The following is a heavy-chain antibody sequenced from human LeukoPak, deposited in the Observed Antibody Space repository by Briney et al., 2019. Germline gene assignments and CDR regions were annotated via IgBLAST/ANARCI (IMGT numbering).Heavy chain of an antibody. CDR3: ARYNYYDSIGYYRAFDI. J-gene: IGHJ3*02. D-gene: IGHD3-22*01. V-gene: IGHV1-2*02. CDR1: RYTFTVYY. Sequence: GASIKVSCKASRYTFTVYYMHCVLQDTGQRLEWMGWFNPKRGGTNYAQKFQGRVTMTRDTSISTAYMELSRLRSDDTTVYYCARYNYYDSIGYYRAFDIWGQGTMVTVSS. CDR2: FNPKRGGT.